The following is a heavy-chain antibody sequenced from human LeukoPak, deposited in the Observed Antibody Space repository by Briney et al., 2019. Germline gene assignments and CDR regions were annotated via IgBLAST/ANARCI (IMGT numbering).Heavy chain of an antibody. J-gene: IGHJ3*02. Sequence: ASVKVSCKASGDTFTGYYMHWVRQAPGQGLEWMGWINPNSGGTNYAQKFQGRVTMTRDTSISTAYMELSRLRSDDTAVYYCARRIPAGIGAFDMWGQGTMVTVSS. CDR1: GDTFTGYY. V-gene: IGHV1-2*02. CDR2: INPNSGGT. CDR3: ARRIPAGIGAFDM. D-gene: IGHD2-2*02.